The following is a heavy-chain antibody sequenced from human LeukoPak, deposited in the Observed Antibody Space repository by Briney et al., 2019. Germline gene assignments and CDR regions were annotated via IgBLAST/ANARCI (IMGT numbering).Heavy chain of an antibody. Sequence: GGSLRLSCAASGFTFSSYAMHWVRQAPGKGLEYVSAISSNGGSTYYANSVKGRFTISRDNSKNMLYLQMGSLRAEDMAVYYCARGGDYDILTGYYNPIPFDYWGQGTLVTVSS. CDR3: ARGGDYDILTGYYNPIPFDY. CDR2: ISSNGGST. V-gene: IGHV3-64*01. CDR1: GFTFSSYA. J-gene: IGHJ4*02. D-gene: IGHD3-9*01.